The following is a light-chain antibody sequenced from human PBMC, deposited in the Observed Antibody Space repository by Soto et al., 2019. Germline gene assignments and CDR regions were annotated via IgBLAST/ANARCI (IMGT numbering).Light chain of an antibody. CDR1: QGISSY. Sequence: AIRMTQSPSSLSASTGDRVTISCRASQGISSYFVYCHQKPGKAPKLLIYAASTLQSGVPSRFSGSGSGTDFTPTISRLQSEDFANYYYQQYYRSLRTFGQGTKVEIK. V-gene: IGKV1-8*01. CDR3: QQYYRSLRT. J-gene: IGKJ1*01. CDR2: AAS.